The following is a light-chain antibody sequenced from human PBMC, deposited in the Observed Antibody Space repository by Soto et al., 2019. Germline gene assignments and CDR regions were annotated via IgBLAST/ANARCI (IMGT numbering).Light chain of an antibody. CDR3: SSYTGTSTLHMM. V-gene: IGLV2-14*01. J-gene: IGLJ3*02. CDR2: EVS. CDR1: TSDVGGYNY. Sequence: QSALTQPASVSGSPGQSITISCTGTTSDVGGYNYVSWYQQYPGEAPKLIIFEVSHRPSGISSRFSGSKSANTASLSISGLQAEDEADYFCSSYTGTSTLHMMFGGGTKLTVL.